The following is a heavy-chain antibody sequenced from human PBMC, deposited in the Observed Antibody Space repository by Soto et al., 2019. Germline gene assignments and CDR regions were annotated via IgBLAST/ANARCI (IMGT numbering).Heavy chain of an antibody. V-gene: IGHV3-23*01. CDR1: GFSFSDYA. Sequence: WSLRLSCAASGFSFSDYAMSWVRQAPGKGLEWVSVISESGGSTHYADSVRGRFTVSRDNSKNSLSLRMNSLRDEDTAVYFCAKRSPYSSGWYSPIFVYWAQGA. D-gene: IGHD6-13*01. J-gene: IGHJ4*02. CDR2: ISESGGST. CDR3: AKRSPYSSGWYSPIFVY.